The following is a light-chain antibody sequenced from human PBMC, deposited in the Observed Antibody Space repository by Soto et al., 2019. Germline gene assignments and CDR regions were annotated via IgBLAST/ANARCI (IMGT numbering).Light chain of an antibody. Sequence: HSVLTQPASVSGSPGQSITISCTGASSDVGICNCVSWYQQHPGKAPKLMIYEVSNRPSGVSDRFSGSKAGNMASLPISGLQDEDEADYNCTSFTTRSTWVFVGGTKLTVL. V-gene: IGLV2-14*01. CDR2: EVS. CDR3: TSFTTRSTWV. CDR1: SSDVGICNC. J-gene: IGLJ3*02.